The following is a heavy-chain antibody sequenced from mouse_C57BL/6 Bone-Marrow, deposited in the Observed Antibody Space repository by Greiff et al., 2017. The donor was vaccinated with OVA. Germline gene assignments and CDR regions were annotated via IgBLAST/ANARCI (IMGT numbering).Heavy chain of an antibody. V-gene: IGHV5-6*01. CDR1: GFTFSSYG. CDR2: ISSGGSYT. D-gene: IGHD1-1*01. J-gene: IGHJ3*01. Sequence: EVQVVESGGDLVKPGGSLKLSCAASGFTFSSYGMSWVRQTPDKRLEWVATISSGGSYTYYPASVKGRFTISRDNAKNTLYLQMSSLKSEDTAMYYCARHYYGSSCAYWGQGTLVTVSA. CDR3: ARHYYGSSCAY.